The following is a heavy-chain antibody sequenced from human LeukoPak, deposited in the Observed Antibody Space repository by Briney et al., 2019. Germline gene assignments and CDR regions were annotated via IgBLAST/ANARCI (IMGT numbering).Heavy chain of an antibody. V-gene: IGHV4-30-2*01. CDR2: IYHSGST. J-gene: IGHJ4*02. Sequence: SETLSLTCAVSGGSISSGGYSWSWIRQPPGKGLEWIGYIYHSGSTYYNPSLKSRVTISVDRSKNQFSLKLSSVTAADTAVYYCARDSGSYSKASFDYWGQGTLVTVSS. D-gene: IGHD1-26*01. CDR3: ARDSGSYSKASFDY. CDR1: GGSISSGGYS.